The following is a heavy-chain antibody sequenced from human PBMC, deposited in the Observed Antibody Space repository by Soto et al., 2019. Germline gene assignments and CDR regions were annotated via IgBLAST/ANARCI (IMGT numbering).Heavy chain of an antibody. V-gene: IGHV1-69*13. CDR2: IIPIFGTA. CDR1: GGTFSSYA. CDR3: ARAFGELFPSAFDI. D-gene: IGHD3-10*01. J-gene: IGHJ3*02. Sequence: GASVKVSFKASGGTFSSYAISWLRQAPGQGLEWMGGIIPIFGTANYAQKFQGRVTITADESTSTAYMELSSLRSEDTAVYYCARAFGELFPSAFDIWGQGTMVTVSS.